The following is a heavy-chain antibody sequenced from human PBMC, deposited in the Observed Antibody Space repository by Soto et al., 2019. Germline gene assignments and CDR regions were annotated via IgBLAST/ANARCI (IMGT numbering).Heavy chain of an antibody. J-gene: IGHJ5*02. Sequence: QVQLVQSGAEVRKPGSSVKVSCQASGDTFSNFAITWVRQAPGQGLDWMGGIIPIFGKVYYAHKFQGRVTITADEATSTAYMEFASLRSDDTATYYCAKMDPSFEGGDGFDPWGQGTLVTVSS. V-gene: IGHV1-69*01. D-gene: IGHD3-16*01. CDR2: IIPIFGKV. CDR3: AKMDPSFEGGDGFDP. CDR1: GDTFSNFA.